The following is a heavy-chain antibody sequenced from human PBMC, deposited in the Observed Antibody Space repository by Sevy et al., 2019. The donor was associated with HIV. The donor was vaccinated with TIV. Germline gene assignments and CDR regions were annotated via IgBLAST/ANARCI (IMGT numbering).Heavy chain of an antibody. J-gene: IGHJ3*02. CDR3: AYGGFVDAFDI. D-gene: IGHD4-17*01. CDR2: IKQDGSEK. V-gene: IGHV3-7*03. Sequence: GGSLRLSCAASGFTFSSYWMSWVRQAPGKGLEWVANIKQDGSEKYYVDSVKGRFTISRDNAKNSLYLQMNSLRAEDTAVYYWAYGGFVDAFDIWGQGTMVTVSS. CDR1: GFTFSSYW.